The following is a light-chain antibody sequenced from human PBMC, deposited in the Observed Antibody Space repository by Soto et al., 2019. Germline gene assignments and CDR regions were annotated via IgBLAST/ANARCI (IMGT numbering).Light chain of an antibody. Sequence: DLQMTQSPSSLSASVGDRVTITCRASQSISSYLNWYQQKPGKAPKLLIYAASSLQGGVPSRFSGGGSGTDFTLTISSLQPEDFASYYCQQSYSTPQTFGLGTKVEIK. J-gene: IGKJ1*01. CDR2: AAS. CDR1: QSISSY. CDR3: QQSYSTPQT. V-gene: IGKV1-39*01.